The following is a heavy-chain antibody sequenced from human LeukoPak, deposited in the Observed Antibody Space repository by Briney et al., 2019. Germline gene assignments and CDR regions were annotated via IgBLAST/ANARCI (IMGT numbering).Heavy chain of an antibody. J-gene: IGHJ4*02. Sequence: GRSLRLSCAASGFTFSSYAMSWVRQAPGKGLEWVSALNNRGDRTYYADSVKGRFTISRDNSKTTLYLQMNSLRADDTAVYYCAKGMDYNSVTFDFWGQGTLVTVSS. CDR2: LNNRGDRT. V-gene: IGHV3-23*01. CDR3: AKGMDYNSVTFDF. D-gene: IGHD1-1*01. CDR1: GFTFSSYA.